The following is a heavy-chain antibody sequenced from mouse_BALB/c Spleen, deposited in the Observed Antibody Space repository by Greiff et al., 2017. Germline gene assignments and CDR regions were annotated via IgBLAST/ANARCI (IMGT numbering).Heavy chain of an antibody. CDR1: GYAFTSYN. D-gene: IGHD2-4*01. J-gene: IGHJ2*01. CDR3: ARFYYDYPYYFDY. V-gene: IGHV1S135*01. Sequence: VQLKQSGPELVKPGASVKVSCKASGYAFTSYNMYWVKQSHGKSLEWIGYIDPYNGGTSYNQKFKGKATLTVDKSSSTAYMHLNSLTSEDSAVYYCARFYYDYPYYFDYWGQGTTLTVPS. CDR2: IDPYNGGT.